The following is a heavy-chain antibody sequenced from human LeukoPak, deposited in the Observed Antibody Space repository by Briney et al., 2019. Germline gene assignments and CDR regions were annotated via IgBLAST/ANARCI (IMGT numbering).Heavy chain of an antibody. CDR3: ANSPQSITIFGVVLEYYYMDV. D-gene: IGHD3-3*01. Sequence: GGSLRLSCAASGFTFSSYAMSWVRQAPGKGLEWVSAISGSGGSTYYADSVKGRFTISRDNSKNTLYLQMNSLRAEDTAVYYCANSPQSITIFGVVLEYYYMDVWGKGTTVTVSS. J-gene: IGHJ6*03. V-gene: IGHV3-23*01. CDR2: ISGSGGST. CDR1: GFTFSSYA.